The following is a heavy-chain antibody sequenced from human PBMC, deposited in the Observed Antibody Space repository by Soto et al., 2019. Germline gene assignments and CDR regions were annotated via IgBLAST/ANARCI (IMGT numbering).Heavy chain of an antibody. J-gene: IGHJ6*02. D-gene: IGHD5-18*01. CDR3: ASPGGYSYGYYYYYGMDV. CDR1: GYTFTGYY. Sequence: ASVKVSCKASGYTFTGYYMHWVRQAPGQGLEWMGWINPNSGGTNYAQKFQGRVTMTRDTSISTAYMELSRLRSDDTAVYYCASPGGYSYGYYYYYGMDVWGQGTTVTVPS. CDR2: INPNSGGT. V-gene: IGHV1-2*02.